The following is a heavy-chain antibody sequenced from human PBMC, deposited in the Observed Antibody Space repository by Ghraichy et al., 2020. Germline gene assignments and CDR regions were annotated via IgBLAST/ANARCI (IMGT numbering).Heavy chain of an antibody. D-gene: IGHD6-19*01. CDR1: GGSFSGYY. J-gene: IGHJ4*02. V-gene: IGHV4-34*01. Sequence: GSLRLSCAVYGGSFSGYYWSWIRQPPGKGLEWIGEINHSGSTNYNPSLKSRVTISVDTSKNQFSLKLSSVTAADTAVYYCARAVRQWLVYFDYWGQGTLVTVSS. CDR2: INHSGST. CDR3: ARAVRQWLVYFDY.